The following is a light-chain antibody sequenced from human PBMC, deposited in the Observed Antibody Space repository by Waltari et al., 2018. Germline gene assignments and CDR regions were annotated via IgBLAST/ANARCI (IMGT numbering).Light chain of an antibody. CDR2: GAS. J-gene: IGKJ1*01. CDR3: QQYGSSPWT. CDR1: QSVSSSY. Sequence: EIVLTQSPGTLSLYPGERATLSCRASQSVSSSYLAWYRQKPGQAPRVLIHGASNRATGIPDRFSGSGSGTDFTLTISRLEPEDFAVYYCQQYGSSPWTFGQGTKVEIK. V-gene: IGKV3-20*01.